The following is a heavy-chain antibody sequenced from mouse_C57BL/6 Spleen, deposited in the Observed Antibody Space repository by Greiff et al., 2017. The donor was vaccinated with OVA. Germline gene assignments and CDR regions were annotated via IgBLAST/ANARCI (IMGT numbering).Heavy chain of an antibody. D-gene: IGHD3-3*01. J-gene: IGHJ4*01. Sequence: QVQLQQPGAELVMPGASVKLSCKASGYTFTSYWMHWVKQRPGQGLEWIGEIDPSDSYTNYNQKFKGKSTLTVDKSSSTAYMQLSSLTSEDSAVYYCAREGLTLRRDAMDYWGQGTSVTVSS. CDR2: IDPSDSYT. CDR3: AREGLTLRRDAMDY. V-gene: IGHV1-69*01. CDR1: GYTFTSYW.